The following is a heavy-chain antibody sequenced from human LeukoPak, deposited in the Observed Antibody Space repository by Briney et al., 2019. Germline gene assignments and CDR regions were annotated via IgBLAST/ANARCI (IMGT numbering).Heavy chain of an antibody. V-gene: IGHV4-61*01. CDR2: IYYSGST. CDR1: GGSVSSGSYY. Sequence: SETLSLTCTVSGGSVSSGSYYWSWIRQPPGKGLEWIGYIYYSGSTNYNPSLKSRVTISVDTSKNQFSLKLSSVTAADTAVYYCARAGGRIVVVPAAPLYYYYGMDVWGQGTTVTVSS. D-gene: IGHD2-2*01. CDR3: ARAGGRIVVVPAAPLYYYYGMDV. J-gene: IGHJ6*02.